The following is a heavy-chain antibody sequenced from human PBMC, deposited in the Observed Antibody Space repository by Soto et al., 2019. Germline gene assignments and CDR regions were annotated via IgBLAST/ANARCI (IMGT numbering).Heavy chain of an antibody. J-gene: IGHJ4*02. V-gene: IGHV1-3*01. CDR1: GYTFTSYA. CDR3: ARSSGYCVSDY. D-gene: IGHD3-3*01. Sequence: QVQLVQSGAEVKKPGASVKVSCKASGYTFTSYAMHWVRQAPGQRLEWMGWINAGNGNTKYSQKFQGRVPITRDTSARTAYRELSRLRSEVTAVYSCARSSGYCVSDYRGQGTPVTVSS. CDR2: INAGNGNT.